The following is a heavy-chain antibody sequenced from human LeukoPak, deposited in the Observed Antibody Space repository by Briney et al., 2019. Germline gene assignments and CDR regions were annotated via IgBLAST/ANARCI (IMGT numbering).Heavy chain of an antibody. V-gene: IGHV1-8*02. CDR3: ARVLLGYYDSSGYPDY. CDR2: MNPNSGNT. D-gene: IGHD3-22*01. CDR1: GYTFTTYD. Sequence: ASVKVSCKTSGYTFTTYDINWVRQAPGQGLEWMGWMNPNSGNTGYAQKFQGRVTMTRNTSISTAYMELSSLRSEDTAVYYCARVLLGYYDSSGYPDYWGQGTLVTVSS. J-gene: IGHJ4*02.